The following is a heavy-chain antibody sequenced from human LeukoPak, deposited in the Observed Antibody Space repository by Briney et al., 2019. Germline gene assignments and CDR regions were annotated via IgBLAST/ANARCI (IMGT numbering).Heavy chain of an antibody. CDR1: GGSFSGYY. Sequence: PSETLSLTCAVSGGSFSGYYWNWIRQSPGKGLEWIGEINHSGSTHYNPSLKSRVTISVDTSQKQFSLRLTSVTAADTAVYYCARRRITMVRGVGNWFDPWGQGTLVTVSS. V-gene: IGHV4-34*01. J-gene: IGHJ5*02. CDR3: ARRRITMVRGVGNWFDP. CDR2: INHSGST. D-gene: IGHD3-10*01.